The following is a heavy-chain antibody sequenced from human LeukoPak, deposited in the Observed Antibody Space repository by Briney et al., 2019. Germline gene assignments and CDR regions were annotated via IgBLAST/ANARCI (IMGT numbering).Heavy chain of an antibody. CDR3: ASDTAAGTG. CDR2: INHSGIT. Sequence: LRLSCGTSGFTFSDYYWSWIRQPPGKGLEWIGEINHSGITNYNPSLKSRVTISVDTSKNQFSLKLSSVTAADTSVYYCASDTAAGTGWGQGTLVTVSS. CDR1: GFTFSDYY. D-gene: IGHD6-13*01. J-gene: IGHJ4*02. V-gene: IGHV4-34*01.